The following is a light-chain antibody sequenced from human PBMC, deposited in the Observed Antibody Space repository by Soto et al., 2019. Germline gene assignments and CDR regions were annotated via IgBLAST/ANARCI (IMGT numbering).Light chain of an antibody. CDR3: TAWDDSLSGFYV. V-gene: IGLV1-47*01. Sequence: QSVLTQPHSASGTPGQRVTISCSGSSSNIGSNYVYWYQQLPGTAPKLLIYRNNQRPSGVPDRSSGSKSGTSASLAISGLRSEYESDYYSTAWDDSLSGFYVFGTGTKVTVL. J-gene: IGLJ1*01. CDR2: RNN. CDR1: SSNIGSNY.